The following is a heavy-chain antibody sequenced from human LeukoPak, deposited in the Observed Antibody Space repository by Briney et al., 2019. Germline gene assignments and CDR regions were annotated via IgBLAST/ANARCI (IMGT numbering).Heavy chain of an antibody. CDR1: GFTFSNYN. CDR3: AKSRSWYELED. Sequence: GGSLRLSCAASGFTFSNYNMNWVRQAPGKGLEWVSSISSSTSYKNYADSVKGRFTISRDNAKNSLYLQMNSLRAEDTAVYYCAKSRSWYELEDWGQGTLVTVSS. CDR2: ISSSTSYK. J-gene: IGHJ4*02. V-gene: IGHV3-21*04. D-gene: IGHD6-13*01.